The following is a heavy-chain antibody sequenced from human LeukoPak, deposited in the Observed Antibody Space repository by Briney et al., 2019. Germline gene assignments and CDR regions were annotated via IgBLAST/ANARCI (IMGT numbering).Heavy chain of an antibody. CDR3: ARARMESVGYYYYMDV. CDR2: ISSSSSYI. CDR1: GFTFSSYS. D-gene: IGHD1-1*01. Sequence: GGSLRLSCAASGFTFSSYSMNWVRQAPGKGLEWVSSISSSSSYIYYADSVKGRFTISRDNSKNTLDLQIDSLRPEDTAVYYCARARMESVGYYYYMDVWGKGTTVAVSS. J-gene: IGHJ6*03. V-gene: IGHV3-21*01.